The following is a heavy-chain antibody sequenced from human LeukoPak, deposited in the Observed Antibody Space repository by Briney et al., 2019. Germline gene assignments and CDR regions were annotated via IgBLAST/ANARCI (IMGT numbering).Heavy chain of an antibody. CDR1: GFTFTSSA. D-gene: IGHD2-2*03. CDR2: IVVGSGNT. Sequence: GTSVKVSCKASGFTFTSSAMQWVRQARGQRLEWIGWIVVGSGNTNYAQKFQGRVTMTRDTSISTAYMELSRLRSDDTAVYYCARGGYCSSTSCPLDYWGQGTLVTVSS. J-gene: IGHJ4*02. V-gene: IGHV1-58*02. CDR3: ARGGYCSSTSCPLDY.